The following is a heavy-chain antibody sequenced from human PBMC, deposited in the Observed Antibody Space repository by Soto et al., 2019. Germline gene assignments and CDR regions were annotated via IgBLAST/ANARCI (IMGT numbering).Heavy chain of an antibody. CDR2: ISGSGGST. CDR3: AKGNSWSPALVLDI. D-gene: IGHD1-7*01. J-gene: IGHJ3*02. CDR1: GFTFSGYA. V-gene: IGHV3-23*01. Sequence: GGSLRLSCAASGFTFSGYAMNWVRQAPGKGLEWVSAISGSGGSTYYADSVKGRFTISRDSSKNTLYLQMNSLRAEDTAVYYCAKGNSWSPALVLDIWGQGTMVTVSS.